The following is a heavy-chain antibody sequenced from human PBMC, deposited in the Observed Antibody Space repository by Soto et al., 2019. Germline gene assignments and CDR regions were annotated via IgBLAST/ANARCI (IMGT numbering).Heavy chain of an antibody. CDR2: IIPIFGTA. Sequence: QVQLVQSGAEVKQPGSSVKVSCKASGGTFSSYAISWVRQAPGQGLEWMGGIIPIFGTANYAQKFQGRVTITADKSTSTAYMELSSLRSEDTAVYYCATRAGITMSHPDDYWGQGTLVTVSS. CDR1: GGTFSSYA. V-gene: IGHV1-69*06. D-gene: IGHD3-22*01. CDR3: ATRAGITMSHPDDY. J-gene: IGHJ4*02.